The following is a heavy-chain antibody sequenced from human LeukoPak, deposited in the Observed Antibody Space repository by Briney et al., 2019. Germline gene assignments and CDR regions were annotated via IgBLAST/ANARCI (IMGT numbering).Heavy chain of an antibody. CDR3: AGNYDILTGVDY. V-gene: IGHV4-4*07. CDR2: IYTSGST. J-gene: IGHJ4*02. Sequence: SETLSLTCTVSGGSISGYYWSWIRQPAGKGLEWIGRIYTSGSTNYNPSLKSRVTMSVDTSKNQFSLKLSSVTAADTAVYYCAGNYDILTGVDYWGQGTLVTVSS. D-gene: IGHD3-9*01. CDR1: GGSISGYY.